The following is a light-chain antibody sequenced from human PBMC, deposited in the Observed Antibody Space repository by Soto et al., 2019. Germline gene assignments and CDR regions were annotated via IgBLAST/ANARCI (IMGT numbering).Light chain of an antibody. CDR1: SSDVGGYNY. V-gene: IGLV2-14*01. CDR3: RLYTSISTRV. Sequence: QSALTQPASVSGSPGQAITISCTGTSSDVGGYNYVSWYQQEPGKAPKLMIYEVSNRPSGVSNSFSGSKSGNTASLTISGLQAEDEVNYYCRLYTSISTRVFGGGTQLTVL. CDR2: EVS. J-gene: IGLJ3*02.